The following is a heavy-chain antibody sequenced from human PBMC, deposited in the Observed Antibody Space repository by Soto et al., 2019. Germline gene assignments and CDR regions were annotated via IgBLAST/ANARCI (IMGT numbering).Heavy chain of an antibody. D-gene: IGHD1-7*01. V-gene: IGHV4-39*07. CDR2: IYYSGST. CDR1: GGSISSSSYY. CDR3: ARTAYGTFDP. Sequence: SETLSLTCTVPGGSISSSSYYWGWIRQPPGKGLEWIGSIYYSGSTYYNPSLKSRVTISVDTSKNQFSLKLSSVTAADTAVYYCARTAYGTFDPWVQGTLVTVSS. J-gene: IGHJ5*02.